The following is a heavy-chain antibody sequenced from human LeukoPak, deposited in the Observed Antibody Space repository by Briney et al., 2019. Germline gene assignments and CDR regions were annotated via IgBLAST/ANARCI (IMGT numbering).Heavy chain of an antibody. J-gene: IGHJ4*02. CDR3: ASHHSSGWLY. CDR1: GFTFSSYG. V-gene: IGHV3-33*01. Sequence: GSLRLSCEASGFTFSSYGMHWVRQAPGKGLEWVGVIWYDGSKKYYADSVKGRFTISRDSSKNTLYLQMNSLRAEDTAVYYCASHHSSGWLYWGQGTLVTVSS. CDR2: IWYDGSKK. D-gene: IGHD6-19*01.